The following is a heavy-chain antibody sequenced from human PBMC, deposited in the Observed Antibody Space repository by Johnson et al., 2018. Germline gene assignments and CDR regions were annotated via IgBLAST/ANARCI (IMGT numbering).Heavy chain of an antibody. V-gene: IGHV3-13*01. CDR3: ARGATYYDSSGYLGFQH. CDR2: IATTGDT. CDR1: GFTFSRYD. D-gene: IGHD3-22*01. Sequence: QLVQSGGGLVQPGGSLRLSCAASGFTFSRYDMHWVRQATGKGLEWVSVIATTGDTYYPGSVKGRFTIARENAKNSLYLQMNSLGAGDTAVYYCARGATYYDSSGYLGFQHWGQGTLVTVS. J-gene: IGHJ1*01.